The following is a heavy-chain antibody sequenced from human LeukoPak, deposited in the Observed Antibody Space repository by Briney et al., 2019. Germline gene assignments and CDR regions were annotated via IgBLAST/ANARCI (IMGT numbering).Heavy chain of an antibody. Sequence: GGSLRLSCAASGFTFSTYWMHWVRQAPGEGLVWVSRSNIDGRTTSYADSVKGRFTISRDNGKNMLYLQMNSLRAEDTAVYYCARIEDRGAAFDSWGQGTLVTVSS. CDR1: GFTFSTYW. CDR3: ARIEDRGAAFDS. CDR2: SNIDGRTT. D-gene: IGHD3-22*01. J-gene: IGHJ4*02. V-gene: IGHV3-74*01.